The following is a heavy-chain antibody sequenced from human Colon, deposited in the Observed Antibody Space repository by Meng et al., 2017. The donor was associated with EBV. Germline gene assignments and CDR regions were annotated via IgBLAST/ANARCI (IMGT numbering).Heavy chain of an antibody. CDR2: INHSGST. CDR3: ARLYPPDQWLLTSDTSEY. D-gene: IGHD6-19*01. CDR1: GGSVTGQY. J-gene: IGHJ4*02. Sequence: QVARQQVARRLVDAVAFLSTDCAVYGGSVTGQYWTWVRKTTGKGLEWIGEINHSGSTNYNPSLKSRATISTDTSKNQFSLKVMSVTAADTAVYFCARLYPPDQWLLTSDTSEYWGQGTLVTVSS. V-gene: IGHV4-34*01.